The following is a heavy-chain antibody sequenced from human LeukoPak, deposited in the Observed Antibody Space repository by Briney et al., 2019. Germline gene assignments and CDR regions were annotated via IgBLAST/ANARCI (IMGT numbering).Heavy chain of an antibody. Sequence: GGSLRPSCAASGFTFSTYSMTWVRQAPGKGMEWVAYISRATTTIYYADSVKGRFTVSRDTAKNSLYLQMNSLRDADTAVYYCARGHGTVTTEFDYWGQGTLVTVSS. V-gene: IGHV3-48*02. CDR1: GFTFSTYS. CDR2: ISRATTTI. CDR3: ARGHGTVTTEFDY. J-gene: IGHJ4*02. D-gene: IGHD4-17*01.